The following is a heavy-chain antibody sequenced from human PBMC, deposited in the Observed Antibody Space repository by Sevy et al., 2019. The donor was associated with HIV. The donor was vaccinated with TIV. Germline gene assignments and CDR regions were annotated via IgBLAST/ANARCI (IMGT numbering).Heavy chain of an antibody. Sequence: GGSLRLSCAASGFTFSSYGMNWVRQAPGRGLEWVTVISYDGSNKYYADSVKGRFTISRDNSKNTLYLQMNSLRAEDTAVYYCAKDTRSSGIDYWGQGTLVTVSS. CDR2: ISYDGSNK. J-gene: IGHJ4*02. D-gene: IGHD6-19*01. CDR1: GFTFSSYG. CDR3: AKDTRSSGIDY. V-gene: IGHV3-30*18.